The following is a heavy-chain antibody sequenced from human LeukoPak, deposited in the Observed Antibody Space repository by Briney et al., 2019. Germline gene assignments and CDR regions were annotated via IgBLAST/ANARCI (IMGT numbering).Heavy chain of an antibody. J-gene: IGHJ4*02. CDR3: ARAGYCSSTSCYTEVEFDY. CDR1: GGSISSGGYY. D-gene: IGHD2-2*02. V-gene: IGHV4-30-2*01. CDR2: IYHSGST. Sequence: SETLSLTCTVSGGSISSGGYYWSWIRQPPGKGLEWIGYIYHSGSTYYNPSLKSRVTISVDRSKNQFSLKLSSATAADTAVYYCARAGYCSSTSCYTEVEFDYWGQGTLVTVSS.